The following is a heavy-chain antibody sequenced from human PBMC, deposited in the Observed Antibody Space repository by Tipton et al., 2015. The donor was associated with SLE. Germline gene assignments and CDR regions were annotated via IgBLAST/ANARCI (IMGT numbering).Heavy chain of an antibody. D-gene: IGHD5-12*01. Sequence: TLSLTCTVSGGSISSYYWSWIRQPPGKGLEWIGYIYYSGSTNYNPSLKSRVTMSVDTSKNQFSLKLSSVTAADTAVYYCARGDSGTISPDAFDIWGQGTMVTVSS. CDR2: IYYSGST. CDR1: GGSISSYY. CDR3: ARGDSGTISPDAFDI. V-gene: IGHV4-59*12. J-gene: IGHJ3*02.